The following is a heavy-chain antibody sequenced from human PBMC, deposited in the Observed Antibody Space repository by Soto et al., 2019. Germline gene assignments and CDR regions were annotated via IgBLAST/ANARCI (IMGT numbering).Heavy chain of an antibody. D-gene: IGHD3-9*01. CDR3: ARAGDWDAFDI. Sequence: GGSLRLSCAASGFTFSSYWMHWVRQAPGKGLVWVSRINSDGSSTSYADSVKGRFTISRDNAKNTLYLQMNSLRAEDTAVYYCARAGDWDAFDIWGQGTMVTVSS. CDR2: INSDGSST. CDR1: GFTFSSYW. J-gene: IGHJ3*02. V-gene: IGHV3-74*01.